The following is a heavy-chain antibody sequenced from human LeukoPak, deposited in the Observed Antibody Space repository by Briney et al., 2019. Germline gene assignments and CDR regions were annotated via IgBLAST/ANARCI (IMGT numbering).Heavy chain of an antibody. CDR2: IQPGDSDI. CDR3: ARHERYCSSTSCSPRSFDY. V-gene: IGHV5-51*01. D-gene: IGHD2-2*01. Sequence: GESLKISCKVSGYSFSSYWIGWVRQMPGKGLEWMGIIQPGDSDIRYSPSFQGQVTISADESISSAYLQWSSLKASDTAVYYCARHERYCSSTSCSPRSFDYWGQGTLVTVSS. CDR1: GYSFSSYW. J-gene: IGHJ4*02.